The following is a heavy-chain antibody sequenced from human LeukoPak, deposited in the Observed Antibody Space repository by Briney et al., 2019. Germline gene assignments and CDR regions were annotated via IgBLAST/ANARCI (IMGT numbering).Heavy chain of an antibody. CDR1: GFTFTNYG. Sequence: PGGSLRLSCAASGFTFTNYGMNWVRLSPGKGLEWVSSISGRGVNTFYADSVKGRFTVSRDNSKNTLYLQMNRLRADDTAVYYCARDRGPNYYGSGRNPLWFFADWGLGTLVTVSS. CDR2: ISGRGVNT. J-gene: IGHJ4*02. CDR3: ARDRGPNYYGSGRNPLWFFAD. V-gene: IGHV3-23*01. D-gene: IGHD3-10*01.